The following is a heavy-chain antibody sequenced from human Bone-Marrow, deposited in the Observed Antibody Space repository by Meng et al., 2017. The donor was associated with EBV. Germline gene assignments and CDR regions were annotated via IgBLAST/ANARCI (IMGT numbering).Heavy chain of an antibody. J-gene: IGHJ5*02. CDR3: ARPFPSWQSPRLDPFGA. V-gene: IGHV4-39*01. Sequence: LPLRESGPGKVRPSETLSLTCTVSGDSISSFYYWGWIRQPPGRGLEWIGSVHYTGSTYYSPSLKSRVTVSVDTSKNQFSLRLTSVTAADTAVYYCARPFPSWQSPRLDPFGAWGQGTLVTVSS. CDR2: VHYTGST. D-gene: IGHD6-19*01. CDR1: GDSISSFYY.